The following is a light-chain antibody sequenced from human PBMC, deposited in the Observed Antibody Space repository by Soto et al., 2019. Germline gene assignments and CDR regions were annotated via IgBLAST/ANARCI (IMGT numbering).Light chain of an antibody. CDR3: QQYNSYSPYT. J-gene: IGKJ2*01. CDR2: KAS. Sequence: DIQMTQSPSTLSASVRDRVTITCRASQSISSWLAWYQQKPGKAPKLLIYKASSLESGVPSRFSGSGSGTEFTLTISRLQPDDFATYYCQQYNSYSPYTFGQGTKLEIK. CDR1: QSISSW. V-gene: IGKV1-5*03.